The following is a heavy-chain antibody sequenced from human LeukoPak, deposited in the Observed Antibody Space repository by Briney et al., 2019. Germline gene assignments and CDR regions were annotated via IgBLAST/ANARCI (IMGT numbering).Heavy chain of an antibody. V-gene: IGHV3-21*06. J-gene: IGHJ6*03. CDR2: SSASSVYK. CDR1: GFPFSTSN. D-gene: IGHD6-13*01. CDR3: ARIIAIYYMDV. Sequence: GGSLLLSCAASGFPFSTSNMKWVRPAPGRGLEWVSSSSASSVYKYYADSMKGRFTISRDNARNSLSLQMNSLRAEDTAVYYCARIIAIYYMDVWGKGTTVTVSS.